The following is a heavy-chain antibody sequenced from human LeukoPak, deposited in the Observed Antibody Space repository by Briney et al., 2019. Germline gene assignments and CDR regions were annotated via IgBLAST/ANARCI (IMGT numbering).Heavy chain of an antibody. CDR1: GFTFDDYG. CDR2: INWNGGST. D-gene: IGHD6-13*01. V-gene: IGHV3-20*04. CDR3: ARVVAAAGTDWFDP. J-gene: IGHJ5*02. Sequence: GGSLRLSCAASGFTFDDYGMSWVRQAPGKGLEWVSGINWNGGSTGYADSVKGRFTISRDNAKNSLYLQMNSLRAEDTALYYRARVVAAAGTDWFDPWGQGTLVTVSS.